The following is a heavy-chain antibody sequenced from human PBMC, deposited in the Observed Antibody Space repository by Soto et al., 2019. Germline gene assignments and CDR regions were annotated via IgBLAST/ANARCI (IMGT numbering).Heavy chain of an antibody. CDR2: IHNTGNT. Sequence: QVQLQESGPGLVMPSQTLSLTCAVSGGSIDDINSYWTWIRQSPGRSPEWIGYIHNTGNTFYSPSLKRRLAISIDRSKSQFSLKLSAVTAADTAFYYCARSTYGEGYSHFFADWGQGTLVTVSS. CDR1: GGSIDDINSY. D-gene: IGHD3-22*01. V-gene: IGHV4-30-4*01. J-gene: IGHJ4*02. CDR3: ARSTYGEGYSHFFAD.